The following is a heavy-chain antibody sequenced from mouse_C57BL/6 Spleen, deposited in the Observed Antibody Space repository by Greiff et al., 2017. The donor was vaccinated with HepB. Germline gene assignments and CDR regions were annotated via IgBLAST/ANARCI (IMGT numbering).Heavy chain of an antibody. D-gene: IGHD1-1*01. CDR1: GFTFSDYG. CDR2: ISSGSSTI. V-gene: IGHV5-17*01. J-gene: IGHJ1*03. Sequence: DVQLVESGGGLVKPGGSLKLSCAASGFTFSDYGMHWVRQAPEKGLEWVAYISSGSSTIYYADTVKGRFTISRDNAKNTLFLQMTSLRSEDTAMYYCARPGYGSSYLYWYFDVWGTGTTVTVSS. CDR3: ARPGYGSSYLYWYFDV.